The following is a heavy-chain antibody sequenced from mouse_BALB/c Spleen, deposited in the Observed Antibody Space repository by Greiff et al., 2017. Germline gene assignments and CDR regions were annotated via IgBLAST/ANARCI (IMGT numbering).Heavy chain of an antibody. CDR3: ARDGSTGTRGYFDV. CDR1: GFTFSDYY. Sequence: EVMLVESGGGLVKPGGSLKLSCAASGFTFSDYYMYWVRQTPEKRLEWVATISDGGSYTYYPDSVKGRFTISRDNAKNNLYLQMSSLKSEDTAMYYCARDGSTGTRGYFDVWGAGTTVTVSS. CDR2: ISDGGSYT. D-gene: IGHD4-1*02. V-gene: IGHV5-4*02. J-gene: IGHJ1*01.